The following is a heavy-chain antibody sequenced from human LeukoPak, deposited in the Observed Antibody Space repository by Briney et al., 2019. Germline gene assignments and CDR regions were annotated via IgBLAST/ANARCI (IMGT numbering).Heavy chain of an antibody. J-gene: IGHJ4*02. D-gene: IGHD6-19*01. Sequence: GGSLRLSCVASGLSFASYDIHWVRQAPGKGLEWVTFIESDGSKEYYADSVKGRFTISRDNSMSTVNVQMNSLRPEDTAVYYCAKEGSGWYYLDYWGQGTVVTVSA. V-gene: IGHV3-30*02. CDR3: AKEGSGWYYLDY. CDR2: IESDGSKE. CDR1: GLSFASYD.